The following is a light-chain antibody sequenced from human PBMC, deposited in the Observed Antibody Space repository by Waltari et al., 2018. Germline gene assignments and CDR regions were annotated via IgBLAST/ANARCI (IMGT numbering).Light chain of an antibody. J-gene: IGKJ2*01. V-gene: IGKV3-20*01. CDR1: QSLTSRY. Sequence: ELVLTQPPGTLSLSPGERATLSCRASQSLTSRYFAWYQQKPGQAPRHLIYGASSRAAGIPDRFSGSGSGTDFTLTISRLEPEDFAVYYCQQYGSSVMYTFGQGTKLEIK. CDR3: QQYGSSVMYT. CDR2: GAS.